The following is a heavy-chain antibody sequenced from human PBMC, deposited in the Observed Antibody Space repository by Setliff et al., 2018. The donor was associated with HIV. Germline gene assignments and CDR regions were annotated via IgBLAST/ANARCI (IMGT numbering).Heavy chain of an antibody. Sequence: SGESLKISCKAVDYTFTTYWIGWVRQMPGEGLEWMGIIYPEDSNIKYNPSFQNQVTISADKSISTAYLQVHNLKASDTATYYCARRDGRSMNAFEIWGPGTMVTVS. V-gene: IGHV5-51*01. J-gene: IGHJ3*02. CDR1: DYTFTTYW. CDR2: IYPEDSNI. CDR3: ARRDGRSMNAFEI. D-gene: IGHD6-13*01.